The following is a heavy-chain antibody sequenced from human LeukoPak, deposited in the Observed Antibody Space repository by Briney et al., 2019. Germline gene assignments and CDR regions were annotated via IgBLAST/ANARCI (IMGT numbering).Heavy chain of an antibody. V-gene: IGHV3-30*04. CDR1: GFTFSSYA. CDR2: ISYDGSNK. J-gene: IGHJ4*02. CDR3: ARDFSGEPPYFES. D-gene: IGHD1-14*01. Sequence: GRSLRLSCAASGFTFSSYAMHWVRQAPGKGLEWVAVISYDGSNKYYADSVKGRFTISRDNSKNTLYLQMNSLRASDTAMYYCARDFSGEPPYFESWGQGTLVTVSS.